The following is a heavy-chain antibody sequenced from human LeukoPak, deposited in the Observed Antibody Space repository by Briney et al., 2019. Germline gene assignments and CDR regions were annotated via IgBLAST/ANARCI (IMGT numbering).Heavy chain of an antibody. CDR1: GYIFTTYG. J-gene: IGHJ4*02. Sequence: EASVKVSCKAYGYIFTTYGISWVRQAPGQGLEWMGWISANSGNTNYAQKLQGRVTTTTDTSTSTAYMELRSLRSDDTAVYYCARSYDFWSDYIYRGFDSWGQGTLVTVSS. CDR3: ARSYDFWSDYIYRGFDS. D-gene: IGHD3-3*01. V-gene: IGHV1-18*01. CDR2: ISANSGNT.